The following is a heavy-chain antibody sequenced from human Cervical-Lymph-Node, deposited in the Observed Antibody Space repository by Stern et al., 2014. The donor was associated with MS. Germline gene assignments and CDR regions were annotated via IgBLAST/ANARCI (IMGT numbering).Heavy chain of an antibody. V-gene: IGHV1-46*03. CDR2: MNHTTGRT. CDR3: ARAQDYSNVVANY. CDR1: GYTFTNYY. J-gene: IGHJ4*02. D-gene: IGHD2-8*01. Sequence: QVQLVQSGAEVKKPGASMRVSCKASGYTFTNYYVHWVRQAPGQRLECMGIMNHTTGRTMSAQRFPGRVTMTRDTYTNTAYMELSSLGPEDTAVYFCARAQDYSNVVANYWGQGTLVTVSS.